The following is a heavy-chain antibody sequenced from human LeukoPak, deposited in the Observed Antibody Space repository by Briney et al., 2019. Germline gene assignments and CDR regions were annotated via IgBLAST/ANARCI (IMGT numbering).Heavy chain of an antibody. CDR1: GDSISSTRHY. Sequence: SETLSLTCTVSGDSISSTRHYWGWIRQPPGKGLEWIGSIYYSGSTYYNPSLKSRVTISVDTSKNQFSLKLSSVTAADTAVYYCARHPPFLWFGELFSYFDYWGRGTLVTVSS. J-gene: IGHJ4*02. CDR3: ARHPPFLWFGELFSYFDY. CDR2: IYYSGST. D-gene: IGHD3-10*01. V-gene: IGHV4-39*01.